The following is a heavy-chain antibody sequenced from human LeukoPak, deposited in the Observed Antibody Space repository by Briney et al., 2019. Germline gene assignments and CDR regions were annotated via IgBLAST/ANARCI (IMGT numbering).Heavy chain of an antibody. CDR3: AKSRYCSSTSCYNWFDP. D-gene: IGHD2-2*01. CDR2: ISWNSGSI. V-gene: IGHV3-9*01. CDR1: GFTFDDYA. Sequence: TGGSLRLSCAASGFTFDDYAMHWVRQAPGKGLEWVSGISWNSGSIGYADSVKGRFTISRDNAKNSLYLQMNSLRAEDTALYYCAKSRYCSSTSCYNWFDPWGQGTLVTVSS. J-gene: IGHJ5*02.